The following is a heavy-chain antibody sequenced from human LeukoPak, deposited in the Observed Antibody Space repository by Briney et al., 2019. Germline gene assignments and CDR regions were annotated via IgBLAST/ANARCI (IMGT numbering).Heavy chain of an antibody. CDR1: GYSVSSGYY. J-gene: IGHJ4*02. Sequence: SETLSLTCTVSGYSVSSGYYWGWIRQPPGKGLEWIGSIYHSGSTYYNPSLKSRVTISVDTSKNQFSLKLSSVTAADTAVYYCASVDRGVVVPAARAGYWGQGTLVTVSS. CDR2: IYHSGST. CDR3: ASVDRGVVVPAARAGY. V-gene: IGHV4-38-2*02. D-gene: IGHD2-2*01.